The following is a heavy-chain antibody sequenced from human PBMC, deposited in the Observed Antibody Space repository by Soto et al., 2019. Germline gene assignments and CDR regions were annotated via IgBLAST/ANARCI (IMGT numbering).Heavy chain of an antibody. Sequence: RRLSCAASGFTFSSYGMHWVRQAPGKGLEWVAVISYDGSNKYYADYVKGRFTISRDNSKNTLYLQMNSLRAEDTAVYYCAKDSTRWTHDYYGMDVWGQGTTVTVSS. CDR2: ISYDGSNK. D-gene: IGHD6-13*01. CDR1: GFTFSSYG. CDR3: AKDSTRWTHDYYGMDV. J-gene: IGHJ6*02. V-gene: IGHV3-30*18.